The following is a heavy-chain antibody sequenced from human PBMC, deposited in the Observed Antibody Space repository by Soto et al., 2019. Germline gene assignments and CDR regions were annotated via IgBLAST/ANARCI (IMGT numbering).Heavy chain of an antibody. CDR1: GGSISSGGYS. D-gene: IGHD2-8*01. J-gene: IGHJ5*01. Sequence: PSETPSLTCAVSGGSISSGGYSWRWIRQPPGKGLEWIGYIYHSGSTYYNPSLKSRVTISVDTSNNQVSLHLDSVTPDDTAVYYCARLIGNSWLDSWGQGTLVTVSS. CDR3: ARLIGNSWLDS. CDR2: IYHSGST. V-gene: IGHV4-30-2*05.